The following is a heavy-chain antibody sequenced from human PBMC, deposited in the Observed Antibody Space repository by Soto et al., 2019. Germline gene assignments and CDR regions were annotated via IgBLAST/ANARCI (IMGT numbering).Heavy chain of an antibody. V-gene: IGHV3-23*01. Sequence: PGGSLRLSCAASGFTFSSYAMSWVRQAPGKWLEWVSAISGSGGSTYYADSVKGRFTISRDNSKNTLYLQMNSLRAEDTAVYYCAKMGACSSTSCRLDYYYYGMDVWGQGXTVTVS. D-gene: IGHD2-2*01. J-gene: IGHJ6*02. CDR2: ISGSGGST. CDR1: GFTFSSYA. CDR3: AKMGACSSTSCRLDYYYYGMDV.